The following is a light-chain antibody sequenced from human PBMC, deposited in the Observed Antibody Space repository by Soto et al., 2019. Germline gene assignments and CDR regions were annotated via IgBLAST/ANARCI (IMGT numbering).Light chain of an antibody. V-gene: IGLV2-14*01. CDR1: SSDVGGYNY. Sequence: QSALTQPASVSGSPGQSITISCTGTSSDVGGYNYVSWYQHHAGKAPRLMIYASSNRPSGVSHRFSGSRSGNTASLTISRLQAEDEADYYCSSYTSGTTLYVFGTGTKLTVL. CDR3: SSYTSGTTLYV. J-gene: IGLJ1*01. CDR2: ASS.